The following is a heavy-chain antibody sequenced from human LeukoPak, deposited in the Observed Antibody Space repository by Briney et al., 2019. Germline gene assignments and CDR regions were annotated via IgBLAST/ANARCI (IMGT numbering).Heavy chain of an antibody. Sequence: GGSLRLSCAASGFTFSDYYMSWIRQAPGKGLEWVAFIRYDGSNKYYADSVKGRFTISRDNSKNTLYLQMNSLRAEDTAVYYCAKDPPLNWGQGTLVTVSS. CDR2: IRYDGSNK. CDR1: GFTFSDYY. CDR3: AKDPPLN. V-gene: IGHV3-30*02. J-gene: IGHJ4*02.